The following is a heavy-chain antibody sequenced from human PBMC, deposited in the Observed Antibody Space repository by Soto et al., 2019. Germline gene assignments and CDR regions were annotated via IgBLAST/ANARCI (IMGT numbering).Heavy chain of an antibody. V-gene: IGHV4-39*01. J-gene: IGHJ4*02. CDR1: GGSISSNDYY. CDR2: IYYSGTT. Sequence: SETLSLTCTVSGGSISSNDYYWDWIRQSPGKGLEWIGSIYYSGTTYYNPSLKSRVSMSVDTSRNQFSLKLSSVTAADTAVYFCARHRGGASYQRYFDYWGQGTQVTAPQ. D-gene: IGHD1-26*01. CDR3: ARHRGGASYQRYFDY.